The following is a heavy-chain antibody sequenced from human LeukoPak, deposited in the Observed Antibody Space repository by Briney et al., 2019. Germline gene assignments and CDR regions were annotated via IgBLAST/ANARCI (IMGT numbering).Heavy chain of an antibody. V-gene: IGHV3-7*01. D-gene: IGHD5-18*01. CDR1: GFTFSSYW. CDR2: IKQDGSEK. Sequence: AGSLRLSCAASGFTFSSYWMSWVRQAPGKGLEWVANIKQDGSEKYYVDSVKGRFTISRDNAKNSLYLQMNSLRAEDTAVYYCARDLAQEYSYGYEFYFDYWGQGTLVTVSS. J-gene: IGHJ4*02. CDR3: ARDLAQEYSYGYEFYFDY.